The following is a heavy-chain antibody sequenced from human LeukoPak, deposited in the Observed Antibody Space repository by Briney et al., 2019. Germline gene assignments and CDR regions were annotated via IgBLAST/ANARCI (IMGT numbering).Heavy chain of an antibody. Sequence: ASVTVSCKASGYTFTAYYIHWVRQAPGQGLEWMGWINPNSGGTNYAQTFQGRVTMTRDTSISTAYMELRLRSDDTAVYYCARDHYDSSGYFDSWGQGTLVTVSS. CDR3: ARDHYDSSGYFDS. J-gene: IGHJ4*02. CDR1: GYTFTAYY. V-gene: IGHV1-2*02. CDR2: INPNSGGT. D-gene: IGHD3-22*01.